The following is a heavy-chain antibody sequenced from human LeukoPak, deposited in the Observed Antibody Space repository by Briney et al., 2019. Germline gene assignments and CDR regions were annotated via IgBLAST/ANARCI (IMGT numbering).Heavy chain of an antibody. CDR1: GGTFSNYG. CDR2: IIPIFGTA. Sequence: GASVKVSCKASGGTFSNYGISWVRQAPGQGLEWMGGIIPIFGTANYAQKFQGRVTLTADKSTSTAYMELSSLRSEDTAVYYCARGYDYVWGSYRQYYYYMDVWGKGTTVTVSS. V-gene: IGHV1-69*06. D-gene: IGHD3-16*02. CDR3: ARGYDYVWGSYRQYYYYMDV. J-gene: IGHJ6*03.